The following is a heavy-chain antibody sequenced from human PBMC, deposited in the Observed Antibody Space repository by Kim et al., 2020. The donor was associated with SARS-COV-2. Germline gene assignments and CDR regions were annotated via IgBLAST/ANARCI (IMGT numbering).Heavy chain of an antibody. D-gene: IGHD3-22*01. V-gene: IGHV4-31*03. J-gene: IGHJ4*02. CDR1: GGSISSGGYY. Sequence: SETLSLTCTVSGGSISSGGYYWSWIRQHPGKGLEWIGYIYYSGSTYYNPSLKSRVTISVDTSKNQFSLKLSSVTAADTAVYYCARESRGYYYDSSGYTLFDYWGQGTLVTVSS. CDR3: ARESRGYYYDSSGYTLFDY. CDR2: IYYSGST.